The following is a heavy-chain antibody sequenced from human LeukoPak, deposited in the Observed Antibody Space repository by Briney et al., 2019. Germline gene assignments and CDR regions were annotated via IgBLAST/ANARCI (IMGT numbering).Heavy chain of an antibody. CDR3: ARAPNDVVSPHFDL. V-gene: IGHV3-74*01. J-gene: IGHJ2*01. CDR1: GFTFSSYW. D-gene: IGHD2-21*01. Sequence: PGGSLRLSCAASGFTFSSYWMHWVRQAPGKGLVWVSRINSDGSSTSYADPVKGRFTISRDNAKNTLYLQMNSLRAEDTAVYYCARAPNDVVSPHFDLWGRGTLVTVSS. CDR2: INSDGSST.